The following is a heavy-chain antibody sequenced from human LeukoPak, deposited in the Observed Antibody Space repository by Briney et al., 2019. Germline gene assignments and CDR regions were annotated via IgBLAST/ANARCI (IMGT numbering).Heavy chain of an antibody. CDR2: LSNSGST. Sequence: SETLSLTCSVSNASISSYYWSWIRRSPGKGLEGIRYLSNSGSTNYNPSLKSRVTISVDTSKNQFSLKLSSVTAADTAVYYCARHWGSCRGGDCYTFDCWGQGTLVTVSS. V-gene: IGHV4-59*08. D-gene: IGHD2-21*02. CDR3: ARHWGSCRGGDCYTFDC. J-gene: IGHJ4*02. CDR1: NASISSYY.